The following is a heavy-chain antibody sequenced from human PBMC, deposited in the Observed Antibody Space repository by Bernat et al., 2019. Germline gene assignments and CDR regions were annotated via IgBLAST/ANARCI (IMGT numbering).Heavy chain of an antibody. J-gene: IGHJ6*02. CDR3: ARGGSGSYYYYYGMDV. Sequence: EVQLMESGGGLVKPGGSLRLSCAASGFTFSSYSMNWVRQAPGKGLEWVSSISSSSSYIYYADSVKGRFTISRDNAKNSLYLQMNSLRAEDTAVYYCARGGSGSYYYYYGMDVWGQGTTVTVSS. CDR2: ISSSSSYI. CDR1: GFTFSSYS. D-gene: IGHD3-10*01. V-gene: IGHV3-21*01.